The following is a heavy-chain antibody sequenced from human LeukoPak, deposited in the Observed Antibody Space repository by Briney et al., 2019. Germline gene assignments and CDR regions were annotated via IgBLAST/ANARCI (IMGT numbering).Heavy chain of an antibody. CDR1: GYTFTGYY. J-gene: IGHJ1*01. Sequence: ASVKVSCKASGYTFTGYYMHLVRLAPGKGLEWMGGFDAEDGETIYAQKFQGRVTMTEDTSTDTAYMELSSLRSEDTAVYYCATLTALHWGQGTLVTVSS. CDR2: FDAEDGET. D-gene: IGHD3-9*01. V-gene: IGHV1-24*01. CDR3: ATLTALH.